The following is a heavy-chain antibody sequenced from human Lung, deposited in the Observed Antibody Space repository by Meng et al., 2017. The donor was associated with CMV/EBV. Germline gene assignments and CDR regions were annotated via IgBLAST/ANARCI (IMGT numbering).Heavy chain of an antibody. CDR2: FVNYVDT. V-gene: IGHV1-18*01. D-gene: IGHD2-15*01. CDR1: GYPFGSYG. CDR3: ASGTPGRSYCDY. Sequence: QVPLLKFGPGVKNPGASVRVSCKASGYPFGSYGICWVRQAPGQGLEWMGWFVNYVDTYPAPKFQGRVTMTTDTHTNTAFMELRSLTSDDTAVYYCASGTPGRSYCDYWGQGTLVTVSS. J-gene: IGHJ4*02.